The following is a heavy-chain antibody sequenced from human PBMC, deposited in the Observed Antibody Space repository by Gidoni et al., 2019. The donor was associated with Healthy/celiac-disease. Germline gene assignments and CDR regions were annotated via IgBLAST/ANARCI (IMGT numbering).Heavy chain of an antibody. CDR3: ARDLGFRHTKKVYFDY. CDR1: GFTFSSYS. CDR2: ISSSSSYI. Sequence: EVQLVESGGGLVKPGGSLILACAASGFTFSSYSMNWVRQAPGKGLEWVASISSSSSYIYYADSVKGRFTISRDNAKNSLYLQMNSLRAEDTAVYYCARDLGFRHTKKVYFDYWGQGTLVTVSS. V-gene: IGHV3-21*01. D-gene: IGHD7-27*01. J-gene: IGHJ4*02.